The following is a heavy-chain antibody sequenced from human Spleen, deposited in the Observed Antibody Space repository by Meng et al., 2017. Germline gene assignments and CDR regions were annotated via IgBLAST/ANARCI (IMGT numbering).Heavy chain of an antibody. D-gene: IGHD3-22*01. J-gene: IGHJ4*02. V-gene: IGHV3-20*04. CDR1: GFTFDDYG. CDR2: INWNGGCA. CDR3: ARNLDDSSGYYAYYFDD. Sequence: GGSLRLSCAASGFTFDDYGMSWVRQAPGKGLEWVSGINWNGGCAGYADSVKGRFTISRDNAKNSLYLQMNSLRAEDTALYYCARNLDDSSGYYAYYFDDWGQGTLVTVSS.